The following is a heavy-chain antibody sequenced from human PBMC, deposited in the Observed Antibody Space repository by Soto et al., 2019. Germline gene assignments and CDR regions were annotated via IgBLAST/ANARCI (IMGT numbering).Heavy chain of an antibody. CDR2: IIPIFGTA. CDR1: GGTFSSYA. D-gene: IGHD2-8*01. V-gene: IGHV1-69*12. J-gene: IGHJ4*02. Sequence: QVQLVQSGAEVKKPGSSVKVSCKASGGTFSSYAISWVRQAPGQGLEWMGGIIPIFGTANYAQKFQGRVTVTAEESRSTAYMGLRRLRYEDTGVYYCARGPLSLGYCTNGVWFSFDYWGQGTLVTVSS. CDR3: ARGPLSLGYCTNGVWFSFDY.